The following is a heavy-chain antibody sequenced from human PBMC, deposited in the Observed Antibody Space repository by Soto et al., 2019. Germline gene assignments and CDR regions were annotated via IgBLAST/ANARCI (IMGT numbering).Heavy chain of an antibody. J-gene: IGHJ4*02. CDR1: GGSFSGYY. D-gene: IGHD5-12*01. Sequence: SETLSLTCAVYGGSFSGYYWSWIRQPPGKGLEWMGEISHSGSTNYNPALKSRVTISVDTSKNQFSLKLSSVTAADTAVYYCARGRKWLQLYYFDYWGQGTLVTVSS. CDR2: ISHSGST. V-gene: IGHV4-34*01. CDR3: ARGRKWLQLYYFDY.